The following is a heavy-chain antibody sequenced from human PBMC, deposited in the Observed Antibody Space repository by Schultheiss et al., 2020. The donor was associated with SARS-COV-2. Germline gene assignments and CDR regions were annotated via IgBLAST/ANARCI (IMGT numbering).Heavy chain of an antibody. D-gene: IGHD6-13*01. Sequence: ASVKVSCKASGYTFTSNSMHWVRQAPGQGLEWMGRVKPDSGGTDYAQNFQGRVTMTTDTSISTAYIELNRLRSDDTAIYYCAKQSSNWSDYWGQGTLVTVSS. J-gene: IGHJ4*02. CDR3: AKQSSNWSDY. CDR2: VKPDSGGT. V-gene: IGHV1-2*06. CDR1: GYTFTSNS.